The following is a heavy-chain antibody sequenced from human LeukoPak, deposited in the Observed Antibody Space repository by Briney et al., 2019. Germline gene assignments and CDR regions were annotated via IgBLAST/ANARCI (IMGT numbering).Heavy chain of an antibody. Sequence: GGSLRLSCAASGFTFSDYYMSWIRQAPGKGLEWVSYISSSGSTIYYADSVKGRFTISRDNAKNSLYLQMNSLRAEDAAVYYCARSFFFASFDYWGQGTLVTVSS. CDR2: ISSSGSTI. CDR1: GFTFSDYY. D-gene: IGHD3-3*01. CDR3: ARSFFFASFDY. J-gene: IGHJ4*02. V-gene: IGHV3-11*04.